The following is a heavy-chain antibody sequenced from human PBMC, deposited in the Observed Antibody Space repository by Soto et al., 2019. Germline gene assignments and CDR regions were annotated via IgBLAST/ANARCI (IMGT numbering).Heavy chain of an antibody. CDR3: ARARGGCTGTSCYHYFYYGLDV. Sequence: GASVKVSCKASGGTFSSYAISWVRQAPGQGLEWMGGILPIFGTAKYAQTFQGRVTITADRSTSTAYMELSSLRSEDTAVYYCARARGGCTGTSCYHYFYYGLDVWGQGTTVTVSS. D-gene: IGHD1-1*01. CDR1: GGTFSSYA. V-gene: IGHV1-69*06. CDR2: ILPIFGTA. J-gene: IGHJ6*02.